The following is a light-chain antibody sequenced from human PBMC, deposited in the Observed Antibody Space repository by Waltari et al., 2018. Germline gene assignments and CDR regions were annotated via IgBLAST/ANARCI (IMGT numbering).Light chain of an antibody. Sequence: DIQMTQSPSSLSASVGDRVTITCQASQGINKYLNWYQQKPGKPPNLLIYDASNLETGVPSRFSGSGSGRHLTLTISSLQPEDIATYYCQQYGNLPPSVTFGQGTRLEIK. CDR2: DAS. J-gene: IGKJ5*01. CDR3: QQYGNLPPSVT. CDR1: QGINKY. V-gene: IGKV1-33*01.